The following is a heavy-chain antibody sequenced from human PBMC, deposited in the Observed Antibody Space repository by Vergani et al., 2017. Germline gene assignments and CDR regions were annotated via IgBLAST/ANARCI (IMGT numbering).Heavy chain of an antibody. CDR2: IYYSGST. D-gene: IGHD3-22*01. CDR1: GGSISSGDYY. V-gene: IGHV4-30-4*01. Sequence: QVHLQESGPGLVKPSQTLSLTCTVSGGSISSGDYYWSWIRQPPGKGLEWIGYIYYSGSTYYNPSLKSRVTISVDTSKNQFSLQLSSVTAADTAVYYCARVVSSGRNYYYYYYMDVWGKGTTVTVSS. J-gene: IGHJ6*03. CDR3: ARVVSSGRNYYYYYYMDV.